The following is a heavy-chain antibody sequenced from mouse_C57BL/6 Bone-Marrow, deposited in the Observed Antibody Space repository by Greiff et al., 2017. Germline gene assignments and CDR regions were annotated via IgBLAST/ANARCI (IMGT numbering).Heavy chain of an antibody. V-gene: IGHV1-66*01. CDR1: GYSFTSYY. CDR2: IYPGSGNT. J-gene: IGHJ2*01. Sequence: VQLQQSGPELVKPGASVKISCKASGYSFTSYYIHWVKQRPEQGLEWIGWIYPGSGNTKYNEKFKGKATLTADTSSSTAYMQLSSLTSEDSAVYYCARGDGNSCYFDYWGQGTTLTVSS. D-gene: IGHD2-1*01. CDR3: ARGDGNSCYFDY.